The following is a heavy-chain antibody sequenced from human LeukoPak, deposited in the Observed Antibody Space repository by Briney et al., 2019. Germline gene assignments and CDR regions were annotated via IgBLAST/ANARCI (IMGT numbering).Heavy chain of an antibody. J-gene: IGHJ3*02. CDR1: GYTFTSYG. CDR2: ISAYNGNT. Sequence: ASVKVSCKASGYTFTSYGISWVRQAPGQGLEWMGWISAYNGNTNYAQKLQGRVTMTTDTSTSTAYMELRSLRSDDTAVYYCARDFRPKYDFWSGYFATDAFDIWGQGTMVTVSS. D-gene: IGHD3-3*01. V-gene: IGHV1-18*01. CDR3: ARDFRPKYDFWSGYFATDAFDI.